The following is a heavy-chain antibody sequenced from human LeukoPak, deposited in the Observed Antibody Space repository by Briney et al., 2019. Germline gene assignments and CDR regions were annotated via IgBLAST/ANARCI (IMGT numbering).Heavy chain of an antibody. CDR1: GFTFSAYG. V-gene: IGHV3-64*01. D-gene: IGHD6-19*01. CDR2: ISTDGGST. J-gene: IGHJ3*02. CDR3: ARRVAGTSAFDI. Sequence: GGSLRLSCGASGFTFSAYGMHWVRQAPGKGLEYVSAISTDGGSTYYANSVKGRFAISRDNSKNTLYLQMGSLRAEDMAVYYCARRVAGTSAFDIWGQGTMVTVSS.